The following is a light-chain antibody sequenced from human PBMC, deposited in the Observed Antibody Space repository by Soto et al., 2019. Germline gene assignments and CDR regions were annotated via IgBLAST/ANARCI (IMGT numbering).Light chain of an antibody. V-gene: IGKV3-15*01. Sequence: EIGMTQSPATLSVSPDERATLACRASENIHTNLAWYQQKPGQAPRLLFYGASTRATGLPARFSGTGSGTEFTLTINSLQAEDSAVYYCQQYYNWPRTFGQGTRLEIK. CDR3: QQYYNWPRT. J-gene: IGKJ5*01. CDR2: GAS. CDR1: ENIHTN.